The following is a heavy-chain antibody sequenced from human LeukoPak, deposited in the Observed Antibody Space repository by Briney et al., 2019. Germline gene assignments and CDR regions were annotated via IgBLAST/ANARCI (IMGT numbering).Heavy chain of an antibody. J-gene: IGHJ4*02. CDR1: GFSFSGSW. CDR2: INPDGSQK. V-gene: IGHV3-7*01. Sequence: GESLRLSCAASGFSFSGSWMNWVRQAPGKGLEWVANINPDGSQKRFVDSVMGRFTMSRDNAKNSLYVQMNSLRVEDTAVFYCAAWTDRGYNFWGQGTLVTVSS. D-gene: IGHD5-24*01. CDR3: AAWTDRGYNF.